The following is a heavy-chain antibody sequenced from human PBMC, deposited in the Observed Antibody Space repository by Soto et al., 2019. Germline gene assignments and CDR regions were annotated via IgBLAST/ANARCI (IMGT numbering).Heavy chain of an antibody. V-gene: IGHV3-30-3*01. J-gene: IGHJ6*02. CDR1: GFTFSSYA. CDR3: ARDPHPLRPWYYYYGMDV. Sequence: GGSLRLSCAASGFTFSSYAMHWVRQAPGKGLEWVAVISYDGSNKYYADSVKGRFTISRDNSKNTLYLQMNSLRAEDTAVYYCARDPHPLRPWYYYYGMDVWGQGTTVTVSS. CDR2: ISYDGSNK.